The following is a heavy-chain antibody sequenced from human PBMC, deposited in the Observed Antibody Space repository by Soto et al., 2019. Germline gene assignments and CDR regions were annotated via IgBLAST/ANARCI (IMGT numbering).Heavy chain of an antibody. D-gene: IGHD2-15*01. CDR3: ARGASVVATPHHFDS. CDR2: IDWDDDK. Sequence: SGPTLVNPTQTLTLTCTFSGFSLSTSGMCVSWIRQPPGKALEWLALIDWDDDKYYNPSLKSRVTISIDTSKKQFSVKLSSVTAADTAVYYCARGASVVATPHHFDSWGKGTPVTVSS. V-gene: IGHV2-70*02. CDR1: GFSLSTSGMC. J-gene: IGHJ4*02.